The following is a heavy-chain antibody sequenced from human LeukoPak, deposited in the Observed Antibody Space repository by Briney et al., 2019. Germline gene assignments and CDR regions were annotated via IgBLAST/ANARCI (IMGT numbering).Heavy chain of an antibody. J-gene: IGHJ4*02. D-gene: IGHD1-26*01. V-gene: IGHV3-30*12. CDR2: IPKDGSNK. Sequence: QSGGSLRLSCEASGFTFSSYGMHWVRQAPGKGLEWVAYIPKDGSNKFYADSVKGRFTISRDNSKNTLSLQMNSLRAEDTAVYYCARGRYGGSYLYFDYWGQGTLVTVSS. CDR3: ARGRYGGSYLYFDY. CDR1: GFTFSSYG.